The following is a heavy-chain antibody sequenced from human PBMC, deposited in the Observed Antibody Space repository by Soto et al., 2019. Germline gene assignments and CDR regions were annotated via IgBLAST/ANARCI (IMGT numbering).Heavy chain of an antibody. V-gene: IGHV3-30*18. CDR1: GFTFSSYG. J-gene: IGHJ4*02. CDR2: IPYDGSNK. D-gene: IGHD6-19*01. Sequence: QVQLVESGGGVVQPGRSLRLSCAASGFTFSSYGMHWVRQAPGKGLEWVAVIPYDGSNKYYADSVKGRFTISRDNSKNTLYLQMNSLRAEDTAVYYCAKAGGQWLFHPLGHFDYWGQGTLVTVSS. CDR3: AKAGGQWLFHPLGHFDY.